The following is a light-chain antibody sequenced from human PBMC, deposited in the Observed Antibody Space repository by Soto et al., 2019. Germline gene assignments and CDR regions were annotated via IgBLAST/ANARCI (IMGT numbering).Light chain of an antibody. CDR2: GAS. J-gene: IGKJ5*01. V-gene: IGKV3-20*01. CDR3: QQYGNSPIT. Sequence: EIVFTQSPGTLSLSPGERATLSCRASQSVSNNYLAWYQQKPGQAPRLLIYGASTRATGIPARFSGSGSGTDFTLTISRLEPEDFAVYYCQQYGNSPITFGQGTRLEIK. CDR1: QSVSNNY.